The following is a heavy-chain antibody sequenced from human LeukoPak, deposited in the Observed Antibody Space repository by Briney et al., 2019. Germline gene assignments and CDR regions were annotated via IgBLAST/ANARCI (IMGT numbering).Heavy chain of an antibody. J-gene: IGHJ4*02. CDR1: GYTFTSYY. CDR2: INPSGGST. Sequence: GASVKVSCKASGYTFTSYYMHWVRQAPGQGLEWMGIINPSGGSTSYAQKFQGRVTITADESTSTAYMELSSLRSEDTAVYYCAREGVAVAGTFDYWGQGTLVTVSS. D-gene: IGHD6-19*01. CDR3: AREGVAVAGTFDY. V-gene: IGHV1-46*01.